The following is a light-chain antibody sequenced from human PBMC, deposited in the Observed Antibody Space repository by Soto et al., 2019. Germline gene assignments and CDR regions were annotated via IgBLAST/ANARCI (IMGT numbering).Light chain of an antibody. CDR1: QSVSSSY. J-gene: IGKJ2*01. CDR3: QQYASYT. V-gene: IGKV3-20*01. CDR2: GAS. Sequence: EIVLTQSPGTLSLSPGERATLSCRASQSVSSSYLAWYQQKPGQAPRLLIYGASSRATGIPDRFSGSGSGTDFTLTISRLEPEDFAVYYCQQYASYTFGQGTYLEIK.